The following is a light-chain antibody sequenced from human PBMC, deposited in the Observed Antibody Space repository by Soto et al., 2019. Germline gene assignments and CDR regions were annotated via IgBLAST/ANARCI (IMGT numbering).Light chain of an antibody. V-gene: IGLV2-23*01. Sequence: QSALTQPASVSGSPGQSITISCTGTSSDVGSYNLVSWYQQHPGKAPKLMIYEGSKRPSGVSNRFSGSKSGNTASLTISGFQAEDEADYYCCSYAGSSSHVVFGGGTKVTVL. J-gene: IGLJ2*01. CDR1: SSDVGSYNL. CDR3: CSYAGSSSHVV. CDR2: EGS.